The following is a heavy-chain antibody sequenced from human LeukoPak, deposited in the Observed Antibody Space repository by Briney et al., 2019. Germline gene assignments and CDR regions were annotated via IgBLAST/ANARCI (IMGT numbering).Heavy chain of an antibody. V-gene: IGHV4-34*01. D-gene: IGHD2-15*01. Sequence: PSETLSLTCAVYGGSFSGYYWSWIRQPPGKGLEWIGEINHSGSTNYNPSLKSRVTISVDTSKNQFSLKVSSVVAADAAVYYCARGRRILRVVVAAASWFDPWGQGTLVTVSS. J-gene: IGHJ5*02. CDR3: ARGRRILRVVVAAASWFDP. CDR2: INHSGST. CDR1: GGSFSGYY.